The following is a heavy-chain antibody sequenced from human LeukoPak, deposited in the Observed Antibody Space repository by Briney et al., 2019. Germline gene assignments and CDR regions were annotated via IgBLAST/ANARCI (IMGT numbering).Heavy chain of an antibody. CDR2: MSANGGTI. CDR3: AKDPTGPFDY. J-gene: IGHJ4*02. CDR1: GFTFSNYA. D-gene: IGHD2-8*02. V-gene: IGHV3-23*01. Sequence: GGSLRLSCAVSGFTFSNYAMYWFRQAPGKGLQWVSVMSANGGTINYADSVKGRFTISRDNSKNTLYLQMNSLRAEDTAVYYCAKDPTGPFDYWGQGTLVTVSS.